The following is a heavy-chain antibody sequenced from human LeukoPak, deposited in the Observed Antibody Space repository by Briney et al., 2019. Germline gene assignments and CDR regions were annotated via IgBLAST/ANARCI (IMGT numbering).Heavy chain of an antibody. CDR1: GGSISSYY. Sequence: SETLSLTCTVSGGSISSYYWSWIRQPAGKGLEWIGRIYTSGSTNYNPSLKSRVTMSVDTSKNQFSLKLSSVTAADTAVYYCARVMFIAAAGTCFWFDPWGQGTLVTVSS. CDR3: ARVMFIAAAGTCFWFDP. D-gene: IGHD6-13*01. J-gene: IGHJ5*02. CDR2: IYTSGST. V-gene: IGHV4-4*07.